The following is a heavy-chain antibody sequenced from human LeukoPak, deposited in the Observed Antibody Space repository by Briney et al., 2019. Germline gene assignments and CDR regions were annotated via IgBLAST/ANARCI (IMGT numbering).Heavy chain of an antibody. J-gene: IGHJ4*02. CDR2: ISTSGGTT. CDR1: GFTFSSFA. D-gene: IGHD2-15*01. V-gene: IGHV3-23*01. CDR3: AKYSTWSSHSFDY. Sequence: PGGSLRLSCAASGFTFSSFAMSWVRQAPGKGLEWVSSISTSGGTTYYADSVKGRFTISRDNAKNTMYLQMNGLGGEDTAIYYCAKYSTWSSHSFDYWGQGTLVTVSS.